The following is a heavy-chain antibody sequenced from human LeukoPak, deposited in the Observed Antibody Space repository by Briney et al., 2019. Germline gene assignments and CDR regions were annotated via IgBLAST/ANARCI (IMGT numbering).Heavy chain of an antibody. CDR2: VYSSGNT. J-gene: IGHJ5*02. CDR3: ARGVGSSSSNWFDH. V-gene: IGHV4-61*02. CDR1: GDSISSGTYY. Sequence: SETLSLTCTVSGDSISSGTYYWRWIRQPAGKGLEWIVRVYSSGNTNYNPSLKSRVTISIDASKNQFSLKLSSVTAADTAAYYCARGVGSSSSNWFDHWGQGTLVTVSS. D-gene: IGHD6-6*01.